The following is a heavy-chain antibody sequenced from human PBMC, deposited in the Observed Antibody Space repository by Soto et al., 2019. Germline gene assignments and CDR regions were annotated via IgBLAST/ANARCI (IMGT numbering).Heavy chain of an antibody. J-gene: IGHJ4*02. V-gene: IGHV1-3*01. CDR3: AKAEKYDFWNKLPDY. D-gene: IGHD3-3*01. Sequence: ASVKVSCKASGYTFTSYAMHWVRQAPGQRLEWMGWINAGNGNTKYSQKFQGRVTITRDTSASTAYMELSSLRSEDTAVYYCAKAEKYDFWNKLPDYWGQGTLVTVSS. CDR1: GYTFTSYA. CDR2: INAGNGNT.